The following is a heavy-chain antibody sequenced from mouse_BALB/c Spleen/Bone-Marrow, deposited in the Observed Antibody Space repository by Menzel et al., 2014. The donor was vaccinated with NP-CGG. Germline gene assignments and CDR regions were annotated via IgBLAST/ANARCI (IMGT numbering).Heavy chain of an antibody. D-gene: IGHD1-1*01. V-gene: IGHV1-67*01. CDR1: GYTFTDYA. CDR3: ARSYYGSSQPFDY. J-gene: IGHJ2*01. Sequence: VKLQESGPELVRPGVSVKISCKGSGYTFTDYAMHWVKQCHAKSLEWIGVISTYSGNTNYNQKFKGKATMTVDKSSSTAYMELAKLTSEDSTIYYCARSYYGSSQPFDYWGQGTTLTVSS. CDR2: ISTYSGNT.